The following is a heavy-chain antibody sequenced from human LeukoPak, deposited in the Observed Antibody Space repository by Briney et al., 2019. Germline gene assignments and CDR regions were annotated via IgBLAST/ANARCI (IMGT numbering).Heavy chain of an antibody. V-gene: IGHV6-1*01. CDR1: GDSVSSNNAA. J-gene: IGHJ5*02. CDR2: TYYRSKWYS. Sequence: SQTVSLTCAISGDSVSSNNAAWNSIRQSPSRGLQRQGRTYYRSKWYSDYAVSVKSRITIIPDTSKNQFSLQLNSVTPEDTAVYYCAKNIAAAVFLTWFDPWGEGTVVTVSS. CDR3: AKNIAAAVFLTWFDP. D-gene: IGHD6-13*01.